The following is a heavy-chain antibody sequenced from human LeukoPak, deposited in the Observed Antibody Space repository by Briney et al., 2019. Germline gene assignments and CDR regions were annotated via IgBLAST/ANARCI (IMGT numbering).Heavy chain of an antibody. CDR3: FATTRITMVRGVIV. CDR2: ISSSDSSI. V-gene: IGHV3-48*03. J-gene: IGHJ4*02. Sequence: PGGSLRLSCAASGFTFSSYEMNWVRQAPGKGLEWVSYISSSDSSISYADSVKGRFTISRDNAKNSLYLQMNSLRAEDTAVYYCFATTRITMVRGVIVWGQGTLVTVSS. D-gene: IGHD3-10*01. CDR1: GFTFSSYE.